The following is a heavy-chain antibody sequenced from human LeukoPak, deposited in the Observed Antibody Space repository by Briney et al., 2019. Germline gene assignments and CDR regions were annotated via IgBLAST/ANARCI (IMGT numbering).Heavy chain of an antibody. D-gene: IGHD2-2*01. V-gene: IGHV3-21*01. CDR3: ARDGSSTGYYMDV. CDR1: GLTLSNYW. CDR2: ISSSSSYI. Sequence: GGSLRLSCAASGLTLSNYWMTWVRQAPGKGPEWVSSISSSSSYIYYAGSVKGRFTISRDNAKNSLYLQMNSLRAEDTAVYYCARDGSSTGYYMDVWGKGTTVTVSS. J-gene: IGHJ6*03.